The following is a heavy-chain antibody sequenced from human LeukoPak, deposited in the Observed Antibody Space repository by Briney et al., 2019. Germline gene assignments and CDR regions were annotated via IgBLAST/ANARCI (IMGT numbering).Heavy chain of an antibody. D-gene: IGHD6-19*01. Sequence: GGSLRLSCAASGFTFSSYWMSWVRQAPGKGLEWVSPISGSGSSTHYADSVKGRFTISRDNSKNTLYLQMNSLRAEDTAVYYCAKGVAVASPYYFDYWGQGTLVTVSS. CDR2: ISGSGSST. CDR3: AKGVAVASPYYFDY. J-gene: IGHJ4*02. V-gene: IGHV3-23*01. CDR1: GFTFSSYW.